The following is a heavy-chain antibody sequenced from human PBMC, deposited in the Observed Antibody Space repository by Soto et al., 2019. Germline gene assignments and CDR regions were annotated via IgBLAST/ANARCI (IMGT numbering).Heavy chain of an antibody. Sequence: EVHLLESGGGLVQPGGSLRLSCEASGFTFSSYAMTWVRQAPGRGLEGVSGITGSGGRTYCADSVKGGFTISRDNSKSTLYLQMNSLRAEDTAVYYCAKDTRYGDYVRWFDSWGQGTLVTVSS. CDR3: AKDTRYGDYVRWFDS. CDR2: ITGSGGRT. J-gene: IGHJ5*01. CDR1: GFTFSSYA. D-gene: IGHD4-17*01. V-gene: IGHV3-23*01.